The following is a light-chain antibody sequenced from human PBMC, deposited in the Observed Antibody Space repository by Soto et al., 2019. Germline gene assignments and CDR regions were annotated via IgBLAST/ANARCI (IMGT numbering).Light chain of an antibody. J-gene: IGKJ1*01. CDR2: GAS. CDR3: QQYGRSPPVK. V-gene: IGKV3-20*01. CDR1: QSVSSNY. Sequence: EIVLTQSPGTLSLSPGERATLSCRASQSVSSNYLAWYQHRPGQAPRLLIYGASSRATGIPDRFSGSGSGTDFTLTISRLEPEDFAVYYCQQYGRSPPVKFGQGTKVDIK.